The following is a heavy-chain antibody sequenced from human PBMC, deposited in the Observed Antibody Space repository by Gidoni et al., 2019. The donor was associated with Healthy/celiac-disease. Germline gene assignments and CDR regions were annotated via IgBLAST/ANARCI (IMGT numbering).Heavy chain of an antibody. V-gene: IGHV4-38-2*01. D-gene: IGHD6-19*01. Sequence: QVQLQESGPGLVKPSETLSLTCAVSGYSISSGYYWGWIRQPPGKGLEWIGSIYHSGSTYYNPSLKSRVTISVDTSKNQFSLKLSSVTAADTAVYYCARDRREGWYGDWFDPWGQGTLVTVSS. J-gene: IGHJ5*02. CDR3: ARDRREGWYGDWFDP. CDR1: GYSISSGYY. CDR2: IYHSGST.